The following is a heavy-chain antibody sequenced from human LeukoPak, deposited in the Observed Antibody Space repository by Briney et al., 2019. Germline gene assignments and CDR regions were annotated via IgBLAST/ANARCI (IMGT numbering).Heavy chain of an antibody. CDR3: ARDLDIVVVVAATRGFGY. CDR1: GFTFSSYA. CDR2: ISYDGSNK. Sequence: GGSLRLSCAASGFTFSSYAMHWVRQAPGKGLEWVAVISYDGSNKYYADSVKGRSTISRDNSKNTLYLQMNSLRAEDTAVYYCARDLDIVVVVAATRGFGYWGQGTLVTVSS. D-gene: IGHD2-15*01. V-gene: IGHV3-30*04. J-gene: IGHJ4*02.